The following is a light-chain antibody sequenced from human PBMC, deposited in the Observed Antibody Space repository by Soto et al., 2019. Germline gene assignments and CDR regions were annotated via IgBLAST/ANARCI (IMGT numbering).Light chain of an antibody. J-gene: IGKJ2*01. CDR3: QQYNNWPPVYT. CDR1: QTVGSN. V-gene: IGKV3-15*01. CDR2: DAS. Sequence: EIVMTQSPATLSVSPGERASLSCRASQTVGSNLAWYRHKPGQAPRLLIYDASTRATGIPARFSGSGSGTEFTLTISSLQSEDFAVYYCQQYNNWPPVYTFGQGTKLEIK.